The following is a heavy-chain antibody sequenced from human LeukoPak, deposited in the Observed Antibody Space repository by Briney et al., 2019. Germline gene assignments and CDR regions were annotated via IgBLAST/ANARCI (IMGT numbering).Heavy chain of an antibody. CDR1: GFTFSSYS. V-gene: IGHV3-48*04. CDR2: ISSSSSTI. D-gene: IGHD2-8*01. CDR3: AGRYCTSGVCSPFDY. J-gene: IGHJ4*02. Sequence: PGGSLRLSCAASGFTFSSYSMNRVRQAPGKGLEWVSYISSSSSTIYYADSVKGRFTISRDNAKNSLYLQMNSLRAEDTAVYYCAGRYCTSGVCSPFDYWGQGTLVTVSS.